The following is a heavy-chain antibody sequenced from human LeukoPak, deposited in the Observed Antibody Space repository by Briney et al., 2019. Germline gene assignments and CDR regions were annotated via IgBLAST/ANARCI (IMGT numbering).Heavy chain of an antibody. J-gene: IGHJ4*02. CDR3: ARDPYGDYDFDY. CDR2: ISSSGSTI. D-gene: IGHD4-17*01. Sequence: PGGSLRLSCAASGFTFSSYTMNWVRQAPGRGLEWLSYISSSGSTIYYADSVKGRFTISRDNAKNSLYLQMNSLRAEDTAVYYCARDPYGDYDFDYWGQGTLVTVSS. V-gene: IGHV3-48*01. CDR1: GFTFSSYT.